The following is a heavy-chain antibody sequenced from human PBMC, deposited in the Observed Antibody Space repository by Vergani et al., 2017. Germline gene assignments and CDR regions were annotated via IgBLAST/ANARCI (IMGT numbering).Heavy chain of an antibody. CDR3: ARDQGARSGGKYFDY. V-gene: IGHV3-21*01. CDR1: GFTFSSYS. J-gene: IGHJ4*02. D-gene: IGHD3-10*01. CDR2: ISSSSSYI. Sequence: EVQLVESGGGLVKPGGSLRLSCAASGFTFSSYSMNWVRQAPGKGLEWVSSISSSSSYIYYADSVKGRFTISRDNSKNTQYLKMNSLRAEDTAVYYCARDQGARSGGKYFDYWGQGTLVTVSS.